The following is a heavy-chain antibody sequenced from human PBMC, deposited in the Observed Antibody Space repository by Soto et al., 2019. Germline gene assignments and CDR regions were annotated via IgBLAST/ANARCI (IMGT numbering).Heavy chain of an antibody. V-gene: IGHV5-51*01. CDR1: GYSFSSYW. D-gene: IGHD3-9*01. J-gene: IGHJ6*02. CDR3: ARQFHDNSRGGYYYHGLDV. Sequence: GESLKISCEGFGYSFSSYWIAWVRQMPGKGLEWMGIIYPGDSDTRYSPSFQGQVTISADKYINTAYLQWSSLKASDTAMYYCARQFHDNSRGGYYYHGLDVWGLGTTVTVS. CDR2: IYPGDSDT.